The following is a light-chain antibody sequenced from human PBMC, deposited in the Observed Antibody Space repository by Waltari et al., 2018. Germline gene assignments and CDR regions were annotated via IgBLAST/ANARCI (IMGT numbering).Light chain of an antibody. Sequence: FRASQSVGKYLSWYQQKPGQAPRLVMYDASTRATGIPDRFSGSGSGTDCSLTISRLEPADFAVYYCQKYVNLPATFGQGTRVEIK. CDR1: QSVGKY. V-gene: IGKV3-20*01. J-gene: IGKJ1*01. CDR2: DAS. CDR3: QKYVNLPAT.